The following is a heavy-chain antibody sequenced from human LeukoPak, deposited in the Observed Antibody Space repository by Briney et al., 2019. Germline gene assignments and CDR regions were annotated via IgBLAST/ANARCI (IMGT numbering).Heavy chain of an antibody. V-gene: IGHV3-30*18. CDR2: ISYDGTNK. J-gene: IGHJ4*02. Sequence: GGSLRLSCAASGFTFSSYAMHWVRQAPGKGLEWVAVISYDGTNKYYADSVKGRFTISRDNSKNTLYLQMNSLRAEDTAVYYCAKGRYYPKDYFDYWGQGTLVTVSS. CDR1: GFTFSSYA. CDR3: AKGRYYPKDYFDY. D-gene: IGHD3-10*01.